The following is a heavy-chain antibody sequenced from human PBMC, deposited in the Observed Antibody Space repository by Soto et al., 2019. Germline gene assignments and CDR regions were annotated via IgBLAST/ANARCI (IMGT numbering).Heavy chain of an antibody. CDR3: AKVDCLWGSYRLSWLDP. CDR1: GGSITTTTYY. J-gene: IGHJ5*02. D-gene: IGHD3-16*02. Sequence: QVQLQESGPRLAKPSETLSLTCTVSGGSITTTTYYWGWIRQPPGKGLEWIGSIYYSGNTYYYPSRKTRLTISVDTSKSQFCLKLSSVTAADTAVYYCAKVDCLWGSYRLSWLDPWGQGILVNGSS. CDR2: IYYSGNT. V-gene: IGHV4-39*01.